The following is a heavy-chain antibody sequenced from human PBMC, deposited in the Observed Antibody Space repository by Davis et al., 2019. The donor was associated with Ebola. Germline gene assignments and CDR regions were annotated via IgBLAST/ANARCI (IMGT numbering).Heavy chain of an antibody. CDR2: IYYSGST. CDR1: GGSISSGDYY. V-gene: IGHV4-30-4*01. CDR3: ATGIDSSWPLGHYCMDV. Sequence: PSETLSLTCTVSGGSISSGDYYWSWIRQSPGKGLEWIGYIYYSGSTYYNPSLKSRVTISVDPSENQFSLKLSSVTAADTAVYYCATGIDSSWPLGHYCMDVWGKGTTVTVSS. D-gene: IGHD6-13*01. J-gene: IGHJ6*03.